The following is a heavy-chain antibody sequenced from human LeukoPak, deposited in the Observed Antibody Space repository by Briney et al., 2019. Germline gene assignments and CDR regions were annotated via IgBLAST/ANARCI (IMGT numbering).Heavy chain of an antibody. CDR1: GGSFSNYY. V-gene: IGHV4-34*01. Sequence: PSETLSLTCAVYGGSFSNYYWSWIRQSPGKGLEWIGEINQSGRTNFNPSLKSRVTISVDTSKNQFSLKLSSVTAADTAVYYCARAITMVRGVIISGFDYWGQGTLVTVSS. CDR3: ARAITMVRGVIISGFDY. J-gene: IGHJ4*02. CDR2: INQSGRT. D-gene: IGHD3-10*01.